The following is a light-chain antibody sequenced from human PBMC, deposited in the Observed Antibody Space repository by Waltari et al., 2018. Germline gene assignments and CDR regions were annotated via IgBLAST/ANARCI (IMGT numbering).Light chain of an antibody. CDR2: DAS. V-gene: IGKV1-5*01. Sequence: DIQMSQSPSTLSASLGDRVTITCRASQDISNWLAWYQQKPGKDPKVLIYDASTLQSGVPSGFSGGGSGTEFTLTISSLQSDDFATYYCRQYFSYPWTFGPGTKVEIK. J-gene: IGKJ1*01. CDR3: RQYFSYPWT. CDR1: QDISNW.